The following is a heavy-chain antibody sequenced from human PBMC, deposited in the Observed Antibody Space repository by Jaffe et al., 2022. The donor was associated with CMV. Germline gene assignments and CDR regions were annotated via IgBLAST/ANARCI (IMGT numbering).Heavy chain of an antibody. CDR2: ISSSASPI. J-gene: IGHJ4*02. D-gene: IGHD5-18*01. CDR3: ARDGGYTYASDY. V-gene: IGHV3-11*01. Sequence: QVQLVESGGGLVKPGGSLRLSCVASGFTFRDYSMSWIRQAPGKGLEWVSYISSSASPIYYADSVKGRFTISRDNDKNSLYLQMNSLRAEDTAVYYCARDGGYTYASDYWGQGTLVTVSA. CDR1: GFTFRDYS.